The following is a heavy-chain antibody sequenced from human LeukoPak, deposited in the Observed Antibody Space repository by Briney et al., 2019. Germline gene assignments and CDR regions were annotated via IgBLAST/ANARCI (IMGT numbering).Heavy chain of an antibody. CDR3: ARVSVVASTLDY. CDR2: ISSNGGST. D-gene: IGHD2-15*01. J-gene: IGHJ4*02. Sequence: PGRSLRLSCAASGFTFSSYALHWVRQTPGKGLEYVSAISSNGGSTYYANSVKGRFTISRDNSKNTLYLQMGSLRAEDMAVYYCARVSVVASTLDYWGQGTLVTVSS. V-gene: IGHV3-64*01. CDR1: GFTFSSYA.